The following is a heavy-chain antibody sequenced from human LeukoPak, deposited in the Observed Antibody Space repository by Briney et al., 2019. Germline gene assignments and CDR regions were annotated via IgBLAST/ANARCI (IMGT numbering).Heavy chain of an antibody. Sequence: GASVKVSCKASGYTFTGFYIHFVRQAPGQGLEWMGRINPRSGGTTYSQQFQGRVTMTRDTSISAAYMELSSLRSDDTAVYYCARGRYSSRSGGYYFDIWGQGTLVTVSS. V-gene: IGHV1-2*06. D-gene: IGHD2-2*01. CDR2: INPRSGGT. J-gene: IGHJ4*02. CDR3: ARGRYSSRSGGYYFDI. CDR1: GYTFTGFY.